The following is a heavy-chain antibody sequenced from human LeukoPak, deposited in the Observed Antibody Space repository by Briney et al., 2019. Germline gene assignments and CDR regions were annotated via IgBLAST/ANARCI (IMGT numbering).Heavy chain of an antibody. V-gene: IGHV3-23*01. J-gene: IGHJ4*02. CDR2: ISGSGGST. CDR3: AKDPNSSGWYLYYFDY. Sequence: GGSLRLSCAASGFTFSSYAMSWVRQAPGKGLEWVSAISGSGGSTYYGDSVKGRFTISRDNSKNTLYLQMNSLRAEDTAVYYCAKDPNSSGWYLYYFDYWGQGTLVTVSS. D-gene: IGHD6-19*01. CDR1: GFTFSSYA.